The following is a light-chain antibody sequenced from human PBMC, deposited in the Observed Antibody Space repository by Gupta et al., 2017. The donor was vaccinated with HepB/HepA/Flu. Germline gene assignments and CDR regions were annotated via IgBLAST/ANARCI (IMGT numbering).Light chain of an antibody. CDR1: SLRSYY. J-gene: IGLJ2*01. CDR3: NARDSSGNNLKHVV. V-gene: IGLV3-19*01. Sequence: SSELTQAPAVSVALGQAVGTTCQGDSLRSYYASWYQQKPGQAPVLVIYGKNNRPAGIPDRFSGSSSGNTASLTITGAQAEDEADYDCNARDSSGNNLKHVVFGGGTKLTVL. CDR2: GKN.